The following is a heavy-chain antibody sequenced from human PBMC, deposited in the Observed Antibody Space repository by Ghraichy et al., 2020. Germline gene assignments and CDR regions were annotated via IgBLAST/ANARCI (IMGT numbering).Heavy chain of an antibody. CDR2: INSDGSST. CDR1: GFTFSSYW. Sequence: GGSLRLSCAASGFTFSSYWMHWVRQAPGKGLVWVSRINSDGSSTSYADSVKGRFTISRDNAKNKLYLQMNSLRAEDTAIFYCANSLRGSSQIDYWGQGTLVTVSS. D-gene: IGHD6-6*01. J-gene: IGHJ4*02. V-gene: IGHV3-74*01. CDR3: ANSLRGSSQIDY.